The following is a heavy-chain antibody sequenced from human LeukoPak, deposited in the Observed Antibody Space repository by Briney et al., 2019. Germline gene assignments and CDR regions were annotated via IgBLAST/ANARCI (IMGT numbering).Heavy chain of an antibody. V-gene: IGHV3-33*06. CDR1: GFIFSDYG. J-gene: IGHJ4*02. D-gene: IGHD6-13*01. CDR2: IWNNGNNK. Sequence: GGSLRLSCAASGFIFSDYGMHWVRQAPGKGLEWVAVIWNNGNNKYADSVRGRFTISRDNSKNTLYLQMNSLRAEDTAVYYCAKDEARPGAAAGTTFDYWGQGTLVTVSS. CDR3: AKDEARPGAAAGTTFDY.